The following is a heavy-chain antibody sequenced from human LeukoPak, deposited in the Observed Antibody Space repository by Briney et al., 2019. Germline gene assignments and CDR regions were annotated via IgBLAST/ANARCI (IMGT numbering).Heavy chain of an antibody. D-gene: IGHD6-13*01. CDR2: ISSSSSYI. V-gene: IGHV3-21*01. Sequence: GGSLRLSCAASGFTFSSYSMNWVRQAPGKGLEWVSSISSSSSYIYYADSVKGRFTISRDNAKNSLYLQMNSLRAEDTAVYYCARGYSSSWYGGIRYVDYWGQGTLVTVSS. J-gene: IGHJ4*02. CDR3: ARGYSSSWYGGIRYVDY. CDR1: GFTFSSYS.